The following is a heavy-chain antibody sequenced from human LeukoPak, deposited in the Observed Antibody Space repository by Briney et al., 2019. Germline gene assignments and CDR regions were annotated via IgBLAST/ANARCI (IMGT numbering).Heavy chain of an antibody. CDR3: AKERWGIAALRGYFDY. CDR1: GFTFSSYG. J-gene: IGHJ4*02. Sequence: GGSLRLSCAASGFTFSSYGVHWVRQAPGKGLEWVAFIQSDGSHKYNTDSVKGRFTISRDNSKNTLYLQMNSLRAEDTAVYYCAKERWGIAALRGYFDYWGQGTLVTVSS. V-gene: IGHV3-30*02. D-gene: IGHD6-13*01. CDR2: IQSDGSHK.